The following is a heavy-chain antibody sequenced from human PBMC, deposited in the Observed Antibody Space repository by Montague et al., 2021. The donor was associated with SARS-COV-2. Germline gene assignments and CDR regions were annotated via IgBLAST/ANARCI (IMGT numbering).Heavy chain of an antibody. Sequence: SETLSLTCAVYGGSISDFYWSRIRQPPGKGLEWIGEVNFRGRTIYNPSLKSRATVSVDRSNNHFSLRLSSVTAADTAVYYCARFPHGSGRYNGDYNYGLDVWGQGTTVTVSS. CDR1: GGSISDFY. CDR2: VNFRGRT. CDR3: ARFPHGSGRYNGDYNYGLDV. J-gene: IGHJ6*02. V-gene: IGHV4-34*01. D-gene: IGHD3-10*01.